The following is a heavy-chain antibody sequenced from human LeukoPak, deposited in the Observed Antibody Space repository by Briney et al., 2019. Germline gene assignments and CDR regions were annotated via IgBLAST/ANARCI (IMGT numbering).Heavy chain of an antibody. CDR2: IYYSGST. CDR3: ARFKYYYDSSDAFDI. Sequence: SETLSLTCTVSGGSISSSSYYWGWIRQPPGKGLEWIGSIYYSGSTYYNPSLKSRVTISVDTSKNQFSLKLGSVTAADTAVYYCARFKYYYDSSDAFDIWGQGTMVTVSS. J-gene: IGHJ3*02. CDR1: GGSISSSSYY. V-gene: IGHV4-39*01. D-gene: IGHD3-22*01.